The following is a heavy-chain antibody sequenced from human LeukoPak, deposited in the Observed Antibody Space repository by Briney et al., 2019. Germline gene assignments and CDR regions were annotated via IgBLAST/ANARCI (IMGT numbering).Heavy chain of an antibody. CDR1: GLTFSTSG. CDR3: AKSYLSTVTTFDY. J-gene: IGHJ4*02. Sequence: PGESLRLSCTASGLTFSTSGFNWVRQAPGKGLEWVSAISGSGGSTYYADSVKGRFTISRDNSKNTLYLQMNSLRAEDTAVYYCAKSYLSTVTTFDYWGQGTLVTVSS. D-gene: IGHD4-17*01. V-gene: IGHV3-23*01. CDR2: ISGSGGST.